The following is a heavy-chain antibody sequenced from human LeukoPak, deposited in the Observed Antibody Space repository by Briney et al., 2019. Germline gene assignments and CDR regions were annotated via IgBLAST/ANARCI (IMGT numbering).Heavy chain of an antibody. CDR1: GGSASSGSYY. V-gene: IGHV4-61*01. CDR2: IHYSGSA. CDR3: ARDMSAPDYGSYSVDY. J-gene: IGHJ4*02. Sequence: KSSETLSLTCTVSGGSASSGSYYWSWIRQPPGRGLEWIAYIHYSGSAAYNPSLKSRVTISRDMSTNQFSLKMTSVTAADTAVYFCARDMSAPDYGSYSVDYWGQGTLVTVSS. D-gene: IGHD4-23*01.